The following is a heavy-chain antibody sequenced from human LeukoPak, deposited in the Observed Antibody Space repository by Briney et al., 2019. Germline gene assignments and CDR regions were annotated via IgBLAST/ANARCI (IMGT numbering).Heavy chain of an antibody. V-gene: IGHV3-7*01. CDR2: IKQDESEK. CDR1: GFTFSNYW. CDR3: ARALDSSSSRYQAFEE. D-gene: IGHD2-2*01. J-gene: IGHJ4*02. Sequence: GGSLRLSCSASGFTFSNYWMSWVRQAPGKGLEWVANIKQDESEKYYVDSVKGRFTISRDNAKSSLYLQMNSLRAEDTAVYYSARALDSSSSRYQAFEEWGQGTLVTVSS.